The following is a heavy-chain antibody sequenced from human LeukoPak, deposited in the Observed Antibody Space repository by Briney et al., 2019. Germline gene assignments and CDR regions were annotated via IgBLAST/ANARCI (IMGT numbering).Heavy chain of an antibody. Sequence: SGTLSLTCTVSGGSISTYYWSWIRQPPGKGLEWIGYIYYSGSTNYNPSLKSRVSISVDTSKNQFSLKLSSVTAADTAVYYCARVVRMYYYDSSDSPDYFDYWGQGTLVTVSS. D-gene: IGHD3-22*01. J-gene: IGHJ4*02. V-gene: IGHV4-59*01. CDR3: ARVVRMYYYDSSDSPDYFDY. CDR1: GGSISTYY. CDR2: IYYSGST.